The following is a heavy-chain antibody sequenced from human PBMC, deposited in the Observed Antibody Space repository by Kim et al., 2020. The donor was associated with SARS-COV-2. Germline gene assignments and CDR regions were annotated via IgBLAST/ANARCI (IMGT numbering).Heavy chain of an antibody. J-gene: IGHJ4*02. V-gene: IGHV1-18*01. CDR2: ISTHNGYT. CDR3: ASTPNYSNFLLDY. CDR1: GYTFTTYG. Sequence: ASVKVSCKASGYTFTTYGITWVRQAPGQGLEWMGWISTHNGYTNYAQKLQGRITMTTDTSTSTAYMDLRSLRSDDAAPYFCASTPNYSNFLLDYWAQGTL. D-gene: IGHD2-21*01.